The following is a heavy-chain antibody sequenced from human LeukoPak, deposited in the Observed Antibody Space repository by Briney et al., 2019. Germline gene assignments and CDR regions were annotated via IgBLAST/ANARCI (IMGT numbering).Heavy chain of an antibody. CDR2: INPNSGGT. Sequence: ASVKVSCKASGYTFTGYYMHWVRQAPGQRLEWMGRINPNSGGTNYAQKFQGRVTMTRDTSISTAYMELSRLRSDDTAVYHCARDQVGASPLGYYYYMDVWGKGTTVTVSS. J-gene: IGHJ6*03. D-gene: IGHD1-26*01. CDR3: ARDQVGASPLGYYYYMDV. V-gene: IGHV1-2*06. CDR1: GYTFTGYY.